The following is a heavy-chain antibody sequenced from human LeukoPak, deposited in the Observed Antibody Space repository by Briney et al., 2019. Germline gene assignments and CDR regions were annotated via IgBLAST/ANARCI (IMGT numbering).Heavy chain of an antibody. J-gene: IGHJ6*03. V-gene: IGHV4-61*02. CDR3: ARDNPAGITMIVVDYMDV. D-gene: IGHD3-22*01. Sequence: SETLSLTCTVSGGSISSSSYYWSWIRQPAGKGLEWIGRIYTSGSTNYNPSLKSRVTMSVDTSKNQFSLKLSSVTAADTAVYYCARDNPAGITMIVVDYMDVWGKGTTVTISS. CDR1: GGSISSSSYY. CDR2: IYTSGST.